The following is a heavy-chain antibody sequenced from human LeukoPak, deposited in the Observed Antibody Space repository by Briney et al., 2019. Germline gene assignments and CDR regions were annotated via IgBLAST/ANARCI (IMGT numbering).Heavy chain of an antibody. D-gene: IGHD5-24*01. Sequence: SETLSLTCGVSGGSCDDYYCSWLRQPPGKGLEWIGEIHPHGIFYYNSSLMRRVTISIDTSKSQFSLRLTSVTAADTAIYYCSRGRDRSKAGDHWGQGSLVTVSS. CDR2: IHPHGIF. CDR1: GGSCDDYY. J-gene: IGHJ4*02. CDR3: SRGRDRSKAGDH. V-gene: IGHV4-34*01.